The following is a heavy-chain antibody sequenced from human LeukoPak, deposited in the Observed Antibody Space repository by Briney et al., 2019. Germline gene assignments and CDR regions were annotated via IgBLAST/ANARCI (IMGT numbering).Heavy chain of an antibody. D-gene: IGHD2-2*02. CDR1: GYSFTSYW. V-gene: IGHV5-51*01. Sequence: GESLKISCKGSGYSFTSYWLGWVRQMPGKGLEWMGIIYPGDSDTRYSPSFQGQVTISADKSISTAYLQWSSLKASDTAMYYCARYIAARPYYFDYWGQGTLVTVSS. J-gene: IGHJ4*02. CDR2: IYPGDSDT. CDR3: ARYIAARPYYFDY.